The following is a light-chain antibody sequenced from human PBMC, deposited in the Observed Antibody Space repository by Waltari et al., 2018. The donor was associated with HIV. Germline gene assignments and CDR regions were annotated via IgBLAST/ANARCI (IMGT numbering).Light chain of an antibody. CDR2: N. Sequence: QSVLAQPPSASGTPGQRVTISCSGSTSNIGGNTVSWYQQLPGTAPKLLIYNERPSGVPDRLAGSTSGTSASLVISGLQSEDEADYYCAAWDESLKGGAFGTGTKVTVL. V-gene: IGLV1-44*01. CDR1: TSNIGGNT. J-gene: IGLJ1*01. CDR3: AAWDESLKGGA.